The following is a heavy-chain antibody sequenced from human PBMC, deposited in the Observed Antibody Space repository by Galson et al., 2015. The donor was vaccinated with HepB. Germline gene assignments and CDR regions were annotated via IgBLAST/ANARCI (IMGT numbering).Heavy chain of an antibody. CDR2: TYYRSKWYN. V-gene: IGHV6-1*01. J-gene: IGHJ4*02. Sequence: CAISGDSVSNTYVGWNWIRHSPSRGLEWLGRTYYRSKWYNEYAVSVKSRITINPDTSKIHFSLQLNSVTPEDTAVYFCARGRIADRPGLDDYWDQGTLVTDCS. D-gene: IGHD6-6*01. CDR1: GDSVSNTYVG. CDR3: ARGRIADRPGLDDY.